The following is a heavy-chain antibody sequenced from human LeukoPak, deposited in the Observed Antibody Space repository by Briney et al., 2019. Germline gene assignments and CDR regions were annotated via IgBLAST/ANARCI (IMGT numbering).Heavy chain of an antibody. J-gene: IGHJ4*02. Sequence: TGGSLRLSCAASGFTFSSYGMHWVRQAPGKGLEWVAFIRYDGSNKYYADSVKGRFTISRDNSKNTLYLQMDSLRAEDTAVYYCAKDQRGSPDYWGQGTLVTVSS. CDR3: AKDQRGSPDY. CDR1: GFTFSSYG. V-gene: IGHV3-30*02. D-gene: IGHD1-26*01. CDR2: IRYDGSNK.